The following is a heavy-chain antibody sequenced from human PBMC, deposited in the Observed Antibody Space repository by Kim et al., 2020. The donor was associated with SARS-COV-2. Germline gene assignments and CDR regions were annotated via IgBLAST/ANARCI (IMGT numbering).Heavy chain of an antibody. CDR1: GYTFTNNA. Sequence: ASVKVSCKASGYTFTNNAISWVRQAPGQGLEWMGWINTDTGNPTYAQAFTRRFVFSVDTSVTTAYLQISGLEAEDTALYYCARVIWGTYRYTDYWGQGTL. CDR2: INTDTGNP. D-gene: IGHD3-16*02. V-gene: IGHV7-4-1*02. J-gene: IGHJ4*02. CDR3: ARVIWGTYRYTDY.